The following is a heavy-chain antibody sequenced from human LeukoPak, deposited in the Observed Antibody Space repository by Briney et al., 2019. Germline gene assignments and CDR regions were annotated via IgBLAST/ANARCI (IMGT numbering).Heavy chain of an antibody. J-gene: IGHJ4*02. D-gene: IGHD5-18*01. CDR2: TSGSST. CDR3: VKGPQVGDGYHPDY. V-gene: IGHV3-23*05. Sequence: GDSLRLSCAASGFSLGEYAMSWVRQAPGKGPEWVSATSGSSTYYSDSVKGRFTISRDTSKTTVYLQMNVLREDDTALYYCVKGPQVGDGYHPDYWGQGTLVTVS. CDR1: GFSLGEYA.